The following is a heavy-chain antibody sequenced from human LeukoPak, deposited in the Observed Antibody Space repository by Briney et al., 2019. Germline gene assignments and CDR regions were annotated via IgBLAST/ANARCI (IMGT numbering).Heavy chain of an antibody. CDR2: IRNKANSYTT. J-gene: IGHJ4*02. Sequence: GGSLRLSCAASGFAFSDHYMDWVRQAPGKGLGWVGHIRNKANSYTTEYAASVKGRFTISRDDSKNSLYLQMNSLKCEDTAVYYCAREWDSGSYYLGYFDYWGQGTLVTVSS. CDR1: GFAFSDHY. D-gene: IGHD1-26*01. CDR3: AREWDSGSYYLGYFDY. V-gene: IGHV3-72*01.